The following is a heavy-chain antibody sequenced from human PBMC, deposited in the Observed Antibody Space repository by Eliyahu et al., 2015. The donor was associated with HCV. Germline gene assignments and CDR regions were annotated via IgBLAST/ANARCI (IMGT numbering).Heavy chain of an antibody. D-gene: IGHD3-9*01. CDR3: AXSILTGYQNFNY. CDR2: IYYSGST. J-gene: IGHJ4*02. V-gene: IGHV4-59*08. Sequence: QVQLQESGPGLVEPSETLSLTCTVSGASISSYYWNWIRQPPGKGLXWIGYIYYSGSTHYNPSLKSRVTISVDTSKIQFSLKLTSVTAADTAVYYCAXSILTGYQNFNYWGQGALVTVSS. CDR1: GASISSYY.